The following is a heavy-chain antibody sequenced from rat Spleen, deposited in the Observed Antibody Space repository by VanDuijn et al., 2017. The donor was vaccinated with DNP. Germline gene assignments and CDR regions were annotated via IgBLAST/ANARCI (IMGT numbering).Heavy chain of an antibody. Sequence: EVQLVESGGGLVQPGRSLKLSCAASGFTFSDYYMAWVRQAPTKGLEWVAYIRYDGGSTYYGDSVKGRFTISRDNAKNTLSLQVDSLTSEDTATYYCVRHMDTGPYYAMDVWGQGISVTVSS. CDR1: GFTFSDYY. CDR3: VRHMDTGPYYAMDV. D-gene: IGHD4-1*01. J-gene: IGHJ4*01. CDR2: IRYDGGST. V-gene: IGHV5-7*01.